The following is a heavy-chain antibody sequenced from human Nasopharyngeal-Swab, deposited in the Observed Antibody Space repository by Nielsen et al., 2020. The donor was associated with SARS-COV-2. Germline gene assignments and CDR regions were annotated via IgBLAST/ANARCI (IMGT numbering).Heavy chain of an antibody. CDR2: IWYDGSNK. J-gene: IGHJ4*02. Sequence: GGSLRLSCAASGFTFSSYGMHWVRQAPGKGLEWVAVIWYDGSNKYYADSVKGRFTISRDNSKNTLYLQMNSLRAEDTAVYYCAREWYYYDSSGYSTYFDYWGQGTLVTVSS. V-gene: IGHV3-33*01. CDR3: AREWYYYDSSGYSTYFDY. CDR1: GFTFSSYG. D-gene: IGHD3-22*01.